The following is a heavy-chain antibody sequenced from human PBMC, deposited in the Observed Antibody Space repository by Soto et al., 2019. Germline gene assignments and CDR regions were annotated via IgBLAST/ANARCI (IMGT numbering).Heavy chain of an antibody. D-gene: IGHD6-13*01. CDR1: GGSISSSSYY. V-gene: IGHV4-39*01. CDR2: IYYSGST. CDR3: ARHQSHSSSYVDP. J-gene: IGHJ5*02. Sequence: LSLTCTVSGGSISSSSYYWGWIRQPPGKGLEWIGSIYYSGSTYYNPSLKSRVTISVDASKNQFSLKLSSVTAADTAVYYCARHQSHSSSYVDPWGQGNRVTVSS.